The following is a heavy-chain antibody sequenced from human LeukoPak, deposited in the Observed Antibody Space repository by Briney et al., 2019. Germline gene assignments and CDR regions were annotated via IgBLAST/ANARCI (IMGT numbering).Heavy chain of an antibody. CDR2: INTNTGNP. CDR3: ARDKHVLLWFGELYGNWFDP. Sequence: ASVKVSCKASGYTFTSYAMNWVRQAPGQGLEWMGWINTNTGNPTYAQGFTGRFVFSLDTSVSTAYLQISSLKAEDTAVYYCARDKHVLLWFGELYGNWFDPWGQGTLVTVSS. CDR1: GYTFTSYA. J-gene: IGHJ5*02. D-gene: IGHD3-10*01. V-gene: IGHV7-4-1*02.